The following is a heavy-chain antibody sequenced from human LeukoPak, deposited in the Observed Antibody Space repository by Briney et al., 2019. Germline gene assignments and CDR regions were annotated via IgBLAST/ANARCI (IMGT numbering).Heavy chain of an antibody. Sequence: SETLSLTCTVSGGSISSSSYYWGWIRQPPGKGLEWIGSIYYSGSTYYNPSLKSRVTISVDTSKNQFSLKLSSVTAADTAVYYCARVGYYYGSGSWGFIDYWGQGTLVTVSS. J-gene: IGHJ4*02. CDR1: GGSISSSSYY. CDR3: ARVGYYYGSGSWGFIDY. V-gene: IGHV4-39*07. CDR2: IYYSGST. D-gene: IGHD3-10*01.